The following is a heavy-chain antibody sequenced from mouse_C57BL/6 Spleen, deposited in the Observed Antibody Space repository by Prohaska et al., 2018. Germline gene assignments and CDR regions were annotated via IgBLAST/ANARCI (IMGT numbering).Heavy chain of an antibody. Sequence: QVQLQQPGAELVKPGASVKLSCKASGYTFTSYWMQWVKQRPGQGLEWIGEIDPSDSYTNYNQKFKGKATLTVDTSSSTAYMQLSSLTSEDSAVYYCARQLRLRYYAMDYWGRGTSVTVSS. V-gene: IGHV1-50*01. CDR1: GYTFTSYW. J-gene: IGHJ4*01. CDR2: IDPSDSYT. D-gene: IGHD3-2*02. CDR3: ARQLRLRYYAMDY.